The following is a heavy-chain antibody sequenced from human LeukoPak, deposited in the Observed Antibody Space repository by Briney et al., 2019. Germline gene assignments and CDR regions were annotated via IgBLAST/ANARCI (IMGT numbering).Heavy chain of an antibody. D-gene: IGHD5-18*01. CDR1: GFTFSDYN. Sequence: GGSLRLSCAASGFTFSDYNMRWIRQAPGKGLEWVAFIRYDGSNTYYADSVKGRFTISRDNSKNTLYLQSNSLRAEDTAVYYCAKGEGGYRYEIFDYWGQGTLVTVSS. CDR2: IRYDGSNT. J-gene: IGHJ4*02. CDR3: AKGEGGYRYEIFDY. V-gene: IGHV3-30*02.